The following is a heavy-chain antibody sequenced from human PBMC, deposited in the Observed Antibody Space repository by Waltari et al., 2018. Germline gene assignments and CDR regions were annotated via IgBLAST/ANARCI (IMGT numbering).Heavy chain of an antibody. CDR1: GFTFSSYA. J-gene: IGHJ4*02. D-gene: IGHD3-22*01. V-gene: IGHV3-23*01. CDR3: AKAITMIVVVIELAY. CDR2: SGGGGGST. Sequence: EVQLLESGGGLVQPGGSLRLSCAASGFTFSSYAMSWVRQAPGKGVEWVAGSGGGGGSTYSADAVKGRFTSSRDNSKNTLYLQMNSLRAEDTAVYYCAKAITMIVVVIELAYWGQGTLVTVSS.